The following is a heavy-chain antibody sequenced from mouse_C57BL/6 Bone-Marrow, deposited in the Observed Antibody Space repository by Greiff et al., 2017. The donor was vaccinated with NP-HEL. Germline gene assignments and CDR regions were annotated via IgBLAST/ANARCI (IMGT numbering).Heavy chain of an antibody. J-gene: IGHJ2*01. CDR3: TRRLGPGDY. D-gene: IGHD4-1*01. CDR2: IDPETGGT. CDR1: GYTFTDYE. V-gene: IGHV1-15*01. Sequence: QVQLQQSGAELVRPGASVTLSCKASGYTFTDYEMHWVKQTPVHGLEWIGAIDPETGGTAYNQKFKGKAILTADKSSSTAYMELRSLTSEDSAVYYCTRRLGPGDYWGQGTTLTVSS.